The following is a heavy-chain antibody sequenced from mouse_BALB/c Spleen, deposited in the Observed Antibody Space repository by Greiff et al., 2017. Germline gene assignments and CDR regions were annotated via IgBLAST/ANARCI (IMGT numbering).Heavy chain of an antibody. V-gene: IGHV2-5-1*01. J-gene: IGHJ1*01. CDR2: IWRGGST. D-gene: IGHD2-3*01. CDR3: AKDGYYWYFDV. CDR1: GFSLTSYG. Sequence: QVQLQQSGPSLVQPSQSLSITCTVSGFSLTSYGVHWVRQSPGKGLEWLGVIWRGGSTDYNAAFMSRLSITTDNSKSQVFFKMNSLQADDTAIYYCAKDGYYWYFDVWGAGTTVTVSS.